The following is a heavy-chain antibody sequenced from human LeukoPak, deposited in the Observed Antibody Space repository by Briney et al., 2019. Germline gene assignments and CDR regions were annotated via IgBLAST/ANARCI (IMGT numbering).Heavy chain of an antibody. CDR3: ARDLVMEEQQLVPAPPTNDY. CDR1: GFTFSSYW. Sequence: PGGSLRLSCAASGFTFSSYWMHWVRQAPGKGLVWVSSISSSSSYIYYADSVKGRFTISRDNAKNSLYLQMNSLRAEDTAVYYCARDLVMEEQQLVPAPPTNDYWGQGTLVTVSS. V-gene: IGHV3-21*01. D-gene: IGHD6-13*01. CDR2: ISSSSSYI. J-gene: IGHJ4*02.